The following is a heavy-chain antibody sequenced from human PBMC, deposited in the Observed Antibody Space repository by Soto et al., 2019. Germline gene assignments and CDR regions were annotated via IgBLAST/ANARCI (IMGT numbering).Heavy chain of an antibody. CDR3: ARHKGGYDFGYHDY. V-gene: IGHV4-59*08. CDR1: GGSISSYY. J-gene: IGHJ4*02. Sequence: QVQLQESGPGLVKPSETLSLTCTVSGGSISSYYWSWIRQPPGKGLEWIGYIFYSGSTNYTPSLKSRVTISVDTSKNQFSLKLSSVTAADTAMYYCARHKGGYDFGYHDYWGQGTLVTVSS. CDR2: IFYSGST. D-gene: IGHD5-18*01.